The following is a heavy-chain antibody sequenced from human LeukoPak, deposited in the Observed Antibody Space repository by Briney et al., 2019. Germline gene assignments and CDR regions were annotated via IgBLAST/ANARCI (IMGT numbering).Heavy chain of an antibody. Sequence: SETLSLTCAVSGYSISSGYYWGWIRQPPGKGLEWIGSIYHSGSTYYNPSLKSRVTISVDTSKNQFSLKLSSVTTADTAVYYCARKGVGVASFDYWGQGTLVTVSS. CDR3: ARKGVGVASFDY. J-gene: IGHJ4*02. CDR1: GYSISSGYY. D-gene: IGHD6-19*01. V-gene: IGHV4-38-2*01. CDR2: IYHSGST.